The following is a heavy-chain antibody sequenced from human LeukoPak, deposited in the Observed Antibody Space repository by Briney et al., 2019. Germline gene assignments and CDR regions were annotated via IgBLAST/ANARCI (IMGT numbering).Heavy chain of an antibody. Sequence: PGGSLRLSCAASGFTVSSNYMSWVRQAPGKGLEWVSVIYSGGSTYYADSVKGRFTISRDNSKNTLYLQMNSLGAEDTAVYYCARPSGYELYFDYWGQGTLVTVSS. CDR3: ARPSGYELYFDY. CDR1: GFTVSSNY. D-gene: IGHD5-12*01. V-gene: IGHV3-53*01. CDR2: IYSGGST. J-gene: IGHJ4*02.